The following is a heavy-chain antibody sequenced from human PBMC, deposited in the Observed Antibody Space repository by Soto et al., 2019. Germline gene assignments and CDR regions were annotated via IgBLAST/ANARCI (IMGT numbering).Heavy chain of an antibody. CDR2: IYYSGST. J-gene: IGHJ5*01. CDR1: GGSISSYY. CDR3: ARANYCSSWYGGDRWFDP. Sequence: SETLSLTCTVSGGSISSYYRSWIRQPPGEGLEWIGYIYYSGSTNYNTTPKRRVTISVDASKNQSSLKLSSVTAADTAVYNGARANYCSSWYGGDRWFDPWGQGTPVTVSS. D-gene: IGHD6-13*01. V-gene: IGHV4-59*01.